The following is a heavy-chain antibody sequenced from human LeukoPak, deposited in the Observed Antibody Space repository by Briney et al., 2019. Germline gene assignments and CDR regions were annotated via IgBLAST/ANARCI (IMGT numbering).Heavy chain of an antibody. CDR2: INSNSGGT. V-gene: IGHV1-2*02. J-gene: IGHJ4*02. CDR3: ARADEELLLWFGESHLYYFDY. D-gene: IGHD3-10*01. CDR1: GYTFTGYY. Sequence: GASVKVSCKASGYTFTGYYMHWVRQAPGQGLEWMGWINSNSGGTNYAQKFQGRVTMTRDTSISTAYMELSRLRSDDTAVYYCARADEELLLWFGESHLYYFDYWGQGTLVTVSS.